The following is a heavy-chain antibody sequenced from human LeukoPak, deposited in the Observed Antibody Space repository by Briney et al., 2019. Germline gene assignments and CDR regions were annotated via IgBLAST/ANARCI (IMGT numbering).Heavy chain of an antibody. CDR1: GGSFTDYF. D-gene: IGHD3-22*01. V-gene: IGHV4-34*01. CDR2: INDYTGNT. Sequence: SETLSLTCDVFGGSFTDYFWTWLRQSPGKGREGIGEINDYTGNTDYNPSLNSRVSISLEKSKNQFSLELRSVTAADTAVYYCARGRIAKIVVVHSFHYGMDVWGQGATVTVSS. CDR3: ARGRIAKIVVVHSFHYGMDV. J-gene: IGHJ6*02.